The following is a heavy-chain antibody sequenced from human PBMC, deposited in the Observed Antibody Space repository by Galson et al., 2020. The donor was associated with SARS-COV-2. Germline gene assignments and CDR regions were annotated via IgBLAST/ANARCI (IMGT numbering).Heavy chain of an antibody. CDR1: GGSISSGGYY. D-gene: IGHD6-13*01. CDR3: ARVTISSSWYFDY. CDR2: IYYSGST. V-gene: IGHV4-31*03. Sequence: SETLSLTCTVSGGSISSGGYYWSWIRQHPGKGLEWIGYIYYSGSTYYNPSLKSRVTISVDTSKNQIYLKLSSVTAADTAVYYCARVTISSSWYFDYWGQGTLVTVSS. J-gene: IGHJ4*02.